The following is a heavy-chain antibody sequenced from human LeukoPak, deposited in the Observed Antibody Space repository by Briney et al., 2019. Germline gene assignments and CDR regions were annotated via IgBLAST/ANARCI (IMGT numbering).Heavy chain of an antibody. J-gene: IGHJ4*02. CDR3: ARHHYFALAY. V-gene: IGHV4-4*02. Sequence: SETLSLTCAVSGDSVSYDIWGSWVRQPPGKGLEWIGETHHSGGSNYNPSLKSRVIVSVDKSKNQVSLSLTSVTAADTAVYYCARHHYFALAYWGQGTLVTVSS. D-gene: IGHD2-21*01. CDR1: GDSVSYDIW. CDR2: THHSGGS.